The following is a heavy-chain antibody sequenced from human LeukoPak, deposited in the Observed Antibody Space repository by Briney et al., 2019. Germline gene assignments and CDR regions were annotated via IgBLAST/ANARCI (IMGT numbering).Heavy chain of an antibody. CDR3: ARSQAVSGYWYFDL. Sequence: ASVKVSCKASGYTFTSYDINWVRQATGQGLEWMGWMNRNSGNTGYPQKFQGRVTMTRNTSISTAYMELSSLRSEDTAVYYCARSQAVSGYWYFDLWGRGTLVTVSS. V-gene: IGHV1-8*01. J-gene: IGHJ2*01. D-gene: IGHD6-19*01. CDR1: GYTFTSYD. CDR2: MNRNSGNT.